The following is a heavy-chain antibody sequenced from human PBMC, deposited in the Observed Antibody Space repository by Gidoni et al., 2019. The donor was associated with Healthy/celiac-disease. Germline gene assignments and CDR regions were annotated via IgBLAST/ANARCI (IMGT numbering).Heavy chain of an antibody. V-gene: IGHV3-30*18. D-gene: IGHD3-22*01. J-gene: IGHJ4*02. CDR1: GFTFSSYG. Sequence: GFTFSSYGMHWVRQAPGKGLEWVAVISYDGSNKYYADSVKGRFTISRDNSKNTLYLQMNSLSAEDTAVYYCAKGAAYYYDSSGYEGIGYWGQGTLVTVSS. CDR3: AKGAAYYYDSSGYEGIGY. CDR2: ISYDGSNK.